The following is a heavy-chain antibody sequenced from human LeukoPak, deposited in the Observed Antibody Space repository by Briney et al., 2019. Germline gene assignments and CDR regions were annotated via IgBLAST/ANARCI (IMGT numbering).Heavy chain of an antibody. Sequence: GASVKVSCKASGYTFTSYDINWVRQATGQGLEWMGWMNPNSGNTGYAQKFQGRVTITRNTSISTAYMELSSLRSEDTAVCHCARGCPGTSCLNVDMDVWGKGTTVTVSS. CDR1: GYTFTSYD. V-gene: IGHV1-8*03. CDR2: MNPNSGNT. D-gene: IGHD2-2*01. CDR3: ARGCPGTSCLNVDMDV. J-gene: IGHJ6*03.